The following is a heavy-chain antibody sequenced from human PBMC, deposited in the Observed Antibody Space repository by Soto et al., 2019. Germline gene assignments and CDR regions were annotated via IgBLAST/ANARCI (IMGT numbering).Heavy chain of an antibody. CDR3: ARGKGMEENYYYYGLDI. Sequence: ASLKVSCKASGCTFTTHAMHWVRQAPGQSLEWMGWINGGTGQTKHSQRFQGRVTITRDTSASTAYMELSSLRSEDTAVYYCARGKGMEENYYYYGLDIWGQGTTVTVSS. CDR2: INGGTGQT. CDR1: GCTFTTHA. J-gene: IGHJ6*02. V-gene: IGHV1-3*01. D-gene: IGHD1-1*01.